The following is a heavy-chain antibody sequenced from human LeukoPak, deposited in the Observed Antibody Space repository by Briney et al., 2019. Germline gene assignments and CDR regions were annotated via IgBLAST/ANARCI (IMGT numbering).Heavy chain of an antibody. V-gene: IGHV3-30*18. D-gene: IGHD6-19*01. J-gene: IGHJ4*02. Sequence: PGGSLRLSCAASGFTFSSYGMHWVRQAPGKGLEWVAVISYDGSNKYYADSVKGRFTISRDNSKNTLYLQMSSLRAEDTAVYYCAKIFGSGWDDYWGQGTLVTVSS. CDR2: ISYDGSNK. CDR1: GFTFSSYG. CDR3: AKIFGSGWDDY.